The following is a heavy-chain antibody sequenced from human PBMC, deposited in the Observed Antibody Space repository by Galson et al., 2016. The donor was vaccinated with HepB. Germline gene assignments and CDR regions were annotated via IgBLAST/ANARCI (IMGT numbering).Heavy chain of an antibody. D-gene: IGHD5-24*01. Sequence: SLRLSCAASGFTFRNHGMHWVRQAPGKGLEWVAVIYYGGSEYAESVKGRFTLSRDDSKETLDLQMDSLRVGDTAVYYCVRWDNYRKLDLWGQGILVTVSS. J-gene: IGHJ5*02. CDR1: GFTFRNHG. CDR2: IYYGGS. CDR3: VRWDNYRKLDL. V-gene: IGHV3-33*01.